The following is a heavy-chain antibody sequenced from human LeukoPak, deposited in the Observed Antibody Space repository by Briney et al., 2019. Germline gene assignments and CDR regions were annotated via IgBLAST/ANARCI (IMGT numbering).Heavy chain of an antibody. Sequence: ASVKVSCKASGYSFTSHYMHWVRQAPGQGLEWMGWISAYNGNTNYAQKLQGRVTMTTDTSTSTAYMELRSLRSDDTAVYYCARVTQDYDFWSGYYRGGYFDYWGQGTLVTVSS. D-gene: IGHD3-3*01. CDR2: ISAYNGNT. CDR3: ARVTQDYDFWSGYYRGGYFDY. J-gene: IGHJ4*02. CDR1: GYSFTSHY. V-gene: IGHV1-18*04.